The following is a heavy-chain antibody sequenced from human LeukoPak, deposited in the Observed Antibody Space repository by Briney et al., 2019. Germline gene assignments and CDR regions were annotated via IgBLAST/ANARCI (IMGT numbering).Heavy chain of an antibody. CDR1: GFTFSSYW. J-gene: IGHJ4*02. Sequence: GGSLRLSCAASGFTFSSYWMRWVRQAPGKGLEWVANIKQDGSEKYYVDSVKGRFTISRDNAKNSLYLQMNSLRAEDTAVYYCARSYCYDSSGYSPLGYWGQGTLVTVSS. CDR3: ARSYCYDSSGYSPLGY. CDR2: IKQDGSEK. V-gene: IGHV3-7*01. D-gene: IGHD3-22*01.